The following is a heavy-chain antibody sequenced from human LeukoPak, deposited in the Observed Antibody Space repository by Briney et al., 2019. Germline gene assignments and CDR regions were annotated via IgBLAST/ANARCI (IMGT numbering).Heavy chain of an antibody. V-gene: IGHV3-74*01. CDR2: IKSDGTTT. CDR3: AREWGMDV. CDR1: GFTFSNYG. Sequence: GGSLRLSCAASGFTFSNYGTQWGRQVSGKGLVWVSRIKSDGTTTGHADFVKGRFTISRDNAKNTLYLQMNSLRAEDTAVYYCAREWGMDVWGQGTTVTVSS. J-gene: IGHJ6*02.